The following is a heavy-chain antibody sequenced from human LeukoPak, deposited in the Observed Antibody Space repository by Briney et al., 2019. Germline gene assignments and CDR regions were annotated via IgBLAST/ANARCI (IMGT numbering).Heavy chain of an antibody. J-gene: IGHJ1*01. CDR2: IYSGGST. CDR3: AREYGIAVAGIYRFEYFQH. CDR1: GFTVSSNY. Sequence: PGGSLRLSCAASGFTVSSNYMSWVRQAPGKGLESVSVIYSGGSTYYADSVKGRFTISRDNSKNTLYLQMNSLRAEDTAVYYCAREYGIAVAGIYRFEYFQHWGQGTLVTVSS. V-gene: IGHV3-66*01. D-gene: IGHD6-19*01.